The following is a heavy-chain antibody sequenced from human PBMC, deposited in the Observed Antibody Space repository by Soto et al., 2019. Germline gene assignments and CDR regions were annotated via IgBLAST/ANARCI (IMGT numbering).Heavy chain of an antibody. J-gene: IGHJ5*02. CDR1: GGSFSDNY. CDR2: INHSGTT. CDR3: ASRGQYCSSTSCYSAFDP. D-gene: IGHD2-2*01. V-gene: IGHV4-34*01. Sequence: LSLTCAIYGGSFSDNYCSWIRQSPGKGLEWIGEINHSGTTNYNPSLKTRATISLDKAMNLFSLKLSSVTAADTAVYYCASRGQYCSSTSCYSAFDPWGQGTLVTVSS.